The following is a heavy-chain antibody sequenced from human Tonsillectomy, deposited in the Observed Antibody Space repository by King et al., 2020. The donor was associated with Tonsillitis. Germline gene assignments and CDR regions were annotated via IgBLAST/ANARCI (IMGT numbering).Heavy chain of an antibody. CDR1: GYTFTGYY. CDR3: ARGRQLWFEYYYYGMDV. D-gene: IGHD5-18*01. J-gene: IGHJ6*02. Sequence: VQLVESGAEVKKPGASVKVSCTASGYTFTGYYMHWVRQAPGQGLEWMGWINPNSGGTNYAQKFQGRVTMTRDTSISRAYMELSRLRSDDTAVYYCARGRQLWFEYYYYGMDVWGQGTTVTVSS. CDR2: INPNSGGT. V-gene: IGHV1-2*02.